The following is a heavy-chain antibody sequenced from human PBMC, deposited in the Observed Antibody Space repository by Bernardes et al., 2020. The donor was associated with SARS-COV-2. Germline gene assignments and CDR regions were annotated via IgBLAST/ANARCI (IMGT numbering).Heavy chain of an antibody. CDR2: IYHSGGT. V-gene: IGHV4-4*02. CDR3: ARVTGGYEPFQY. CDR1: GDSISSNNW. D-gene: IGHD5-12*01. J-gene: IGHJ4*02. Sequence: SETLSLTCAVSGDSISSNNWWSCVRQSPGKGLEWIGEIYHSGGTNYNPSLKSRVTISVDKSKNQFSLKLNFVTAADTAIYYCARVTGGYEPFQYWGQGTLVTVSS.